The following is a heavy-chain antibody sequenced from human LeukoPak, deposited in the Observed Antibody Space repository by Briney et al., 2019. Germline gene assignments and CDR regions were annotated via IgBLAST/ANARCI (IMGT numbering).Heavy chain of an antibody. Sequence: GGSLRLSCAASGFTFSNAWMSWVRQAPGKGLEWVGRIKSKTDGGTTDYAAPVKGRFTISRDDSKNTLYLQMNSLKTEDTAVYYCATPGRIPEAANWFDPWGQGTLVTVSS. V-gene: IGHV3-15*01. D-gene: IGHD6-13*01. CDR2: IKSKTDGGTT. J-gene: IGHJ5*02. CDR3: ATPGRIPEAANWFDP. CDR1: GFTFSNAW.